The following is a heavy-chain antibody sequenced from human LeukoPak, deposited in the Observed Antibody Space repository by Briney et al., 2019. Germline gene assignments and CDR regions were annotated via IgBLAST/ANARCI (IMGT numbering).Heavy chain of an antibody. V-gene: IGHV3-21*01. CDR3: ARKTYYYDSSGFG. CDR2: ISSSSSCI. Sequence: GGSLRLSCAASGFTFSSYSMNWVRQAPGKGLEWVSSISSSSSCIYCADSVKGRFTISRDNAKNSLYLQMNSLRAEDTAVYYCARKTYYYDSSGFGWGQGTLVTVSS. J-gene: IGHJ4*02. D-gene: IGHD3-22*01. CDR1: GFTFSSYS.